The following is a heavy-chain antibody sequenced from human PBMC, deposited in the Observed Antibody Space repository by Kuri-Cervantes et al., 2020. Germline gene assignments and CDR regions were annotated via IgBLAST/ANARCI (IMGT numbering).Heavy chain of an antibody. CDR2: IYYSGST. J-gene: IGHJ4*02. CDR3: ARENYYDSSGYYSFDY. Sequence: SETLSLTCTVSGGSINSSSYYWGWIRQPPGKGLEWIGSIYYSGSTYYNPSLKSRVTISVDTSKNQFSLKLSSVTAADTAVYYCARENYYDSSGYYSFDYWGQGTLVTVSS. V-gene: IGHV4-39*07. D-gene: IGHD3-22*01. CDR1: GGSINSSSYY.